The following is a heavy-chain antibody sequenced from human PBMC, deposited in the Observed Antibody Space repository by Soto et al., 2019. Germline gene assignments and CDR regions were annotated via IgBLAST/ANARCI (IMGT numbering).Heavy chain of an antibody. D-gene: IGHD3-16*01. CDR3: VRCWGTGDGSDLGYNCFNP. V-gene: IGHV3-30-3*01. Sequence: QVQVVESGGGVVQPGRSLRLSCAASGFPVSTYSMYWIRQAPGKGLEWVALISYDGTKKDYADSVKGRFTISRDNSKNALYLQMNSLRTDDTAVYYCVRCWGTGDGSDLGYNCFNPWGQGTLVTVSS. J-gene: IGHJ5*02. CDR2: ISYDGTKK. CDR1: GFPVSTYS.